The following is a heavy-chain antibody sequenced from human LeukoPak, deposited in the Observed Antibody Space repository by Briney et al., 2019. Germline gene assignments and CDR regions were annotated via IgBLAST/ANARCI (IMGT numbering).Heavy chain of an antibody. V-gene: IGHV3-30-3*01. CDR1: GFTFSSYP. J-gene: IGHJ4*02. D-gene: IGHD5-18*01. CDR3: ASIFSSGYSYFDY. CDR2: ISDDGNNP. Sequence: QPGRSLRLSCAASGFTFSSYPIHWVRQAPGKGLDWVAVISDDGNNPYYSDSVKGRFTISRDNSKNTVYLQMNSLRAEDTAVYYCASIFSSGYSYFDYWGQGTLVTVSS.